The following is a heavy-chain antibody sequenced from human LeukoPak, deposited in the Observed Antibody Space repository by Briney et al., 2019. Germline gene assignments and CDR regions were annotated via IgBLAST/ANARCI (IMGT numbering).Heavy chain of an antibody. V-gene: IGHV3-30*02. J-gene: IGHJ4*02. Sequence: GGSLRLSCAASGFTFSSYGMHWVRQAPGKGLEWVAFIRYDGSNKYYADSVKGRFTISRDNSKNTLYLQMNSLRAEDTAVYYCAKGGDKYSSSWYGGYWGQGTLVTVSS. CDR1: GFTFSSYG. CDR3: AKGGDKYSSSWYGGY. D-gene: IGHD6-13*01. CDR2: IRYDGSNK.